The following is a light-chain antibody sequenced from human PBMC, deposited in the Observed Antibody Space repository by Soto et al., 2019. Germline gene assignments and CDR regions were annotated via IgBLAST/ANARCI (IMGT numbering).Light chain of an antibody. CDR1: SSDVGGYDY. CDR3: SSYADSNNLDVI. CDR2: EVV. Sequence: QSALAQPPSASGSPGQSVTISCTGTSSDVGGYDYVSWYQQHPGKAPKLIIYEVVKRPSGVPRRFSGSKSSNTASLTVSGLQGEDEADYYCSSYADSNNLDVIFGGGTKLTVL. J-gene: IGLJ2*01. V-gene: IGLV2-8*01.